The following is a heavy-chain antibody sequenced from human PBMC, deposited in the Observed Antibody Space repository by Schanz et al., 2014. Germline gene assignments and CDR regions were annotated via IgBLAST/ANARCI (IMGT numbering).Heavy chain of an antibody. J-gene: IGHJ6*02. CDR2: INPNSGDT. D-gene: IGHD3-3*02. Sequence: QVQLVQSGAEVKKPGASVKVSCKASGYTFTSNALNWVRQAPGQGLEWMGRINPNSGDTHSAQKFQGRVTMTWDRSISTANMELSRLRSDDTAVYYCARENKDYDSILNKFFHYGLDLWGQGTTVTVSS. CDR1: GYTFTSNA. V-gene: IGHV1-2*02. CDR3: ARENKDYDSILNKFFHYGLDL.